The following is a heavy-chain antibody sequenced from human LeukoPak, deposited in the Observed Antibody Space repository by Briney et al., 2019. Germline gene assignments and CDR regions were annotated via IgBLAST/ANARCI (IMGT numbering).Heavy chain of an antibody. CDR2: INHSGST. D-gene: IGHD6-25*01. CDR1: GGSFSGYY. Sequence: SETLSLTCAVYGGSFSGYYWSWIRQPPGKGLEWIGEINHSGSTNYNPSLKSRVTISVDKSKNQFSLKLSSVTAADTAVYYCATTDLIAAGGFDYWGQGTLVTVSS. V-gene: IGHV4-34*01. J-gene: IGHJ4*02. CDR3: ATTDLIAAGGFDY.